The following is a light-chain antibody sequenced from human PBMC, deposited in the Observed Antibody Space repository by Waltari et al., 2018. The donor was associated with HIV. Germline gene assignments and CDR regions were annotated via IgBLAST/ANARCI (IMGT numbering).Light chain of an antibody. CDR2: AAS. Sequence: DIQMTQSPSSLSASVGDRVTITCRASQSISSYLNWYQHKPGKAPKLLIYAASSLRSGVPSRFSGSGSGTDFTLTISSLQPADFATYYCQQSYNTPPLFGQGTRLEIK. V-gene: IGKV1-39*01. CDR1: QSISSY. J-gene: IGKJ5*01. CDR3: QQSYNTPPL.